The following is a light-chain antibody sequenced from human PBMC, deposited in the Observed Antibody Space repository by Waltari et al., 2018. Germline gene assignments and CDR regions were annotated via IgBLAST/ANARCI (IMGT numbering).Light chain of an antibody. V-gene: IGKV4-1*01. CDR1: QSLFSSSKRKTY. J-gene: IGKJ5*01. Sequence: DIVMTQSPDSLAVSLGERATINCKSSQSLFSSSKRKTYIAWYQHKPGQPPKLLIYWASIRASGVPDRFSGSGSGTDFTLTISSLQAEDVAVYYCHHYYIPPLTFGQGTRLEI. CDR3: HHYYIPPLT. CDR2: WAS.